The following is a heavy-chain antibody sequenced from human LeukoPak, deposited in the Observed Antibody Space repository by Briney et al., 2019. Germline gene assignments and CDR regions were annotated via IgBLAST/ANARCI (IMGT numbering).Heavy chain of an antibody. D-gene: IGHD1-26*01. CDR3: ARVGHSGSYRRYFDY. V-gene: IGHV4-39*07. CDR1: GGSISSSSYY. CDR2: IYYSGST. J-gene: IGHJ4*02. Sequence: SETLSLTCTVSGGSISSSSYYWGWIRQPPGKGLEWIGSIYYSGSTYYNPSLKSRVTISVDTSKNQFSLKLSSVTAADTAVYYCARVGHSGSYRRYFDYWGQGTLVTVSS.